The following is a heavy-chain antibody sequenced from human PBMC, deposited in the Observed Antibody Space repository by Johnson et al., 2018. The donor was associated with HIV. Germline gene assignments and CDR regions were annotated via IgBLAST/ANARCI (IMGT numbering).Heavy chain of an antibody. V-gene: IGHV3-33*06. CDR3: ANLRVSRHDAVDI. Sequence: VQLVESGGGVVQPGRSLRLSCAASGFTFSTYVMHWVRQAPGQGLEWVAVTWYDGSHQDSADSVKGRFSISRDNSKNTLYLQMNSLRAEDTAVYYCANLRVSRHDAVDIWGQGTMVTVSS. J-gene: IGHJ3*02. CDR1: GFTFSTYV. CDR2: TWYDGSHQ. D-gene: IGHD3-3*02.